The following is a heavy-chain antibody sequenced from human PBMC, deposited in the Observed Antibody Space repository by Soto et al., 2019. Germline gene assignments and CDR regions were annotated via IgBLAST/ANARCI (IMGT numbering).Heavy chain of an antibody. CDR2: IYWDDDK. CDR1: GFSLSPSGVG. D-gene: IGHD5-12*01. V-gene: IGHV2-5*02. J-gene: IGHJ4*02. CDR3: AHRPYERGYSGYDLLNYYFDY. Sequence: SGPTLVNPTPTLTLTCTFSGFSLSPSGVGVGWIRQPPGKALEWLALIYWDDDKRYSPSVESSPTITKDTSKNQVVSTKTNMDPVDTATYYCAHRPYERGYSGYDLLNYYFDYWGQGTLVTVSS.